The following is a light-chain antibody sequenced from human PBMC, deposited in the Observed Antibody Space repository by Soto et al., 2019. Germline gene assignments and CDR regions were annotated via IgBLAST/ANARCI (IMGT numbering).Light chain of an antibody. CDR1: HSVSRN. CDR3: QQPAKMPNN. CDR2: AAS. Sequence: EIVMTQSPATLSVSPGERATLSFMASHSVSRNLAWYQQKPGQAPRLLIYAASTRATGLPARFSGSGSGTEFTLPIRSLQPEDSATYYCQQPAKMPNNFGEGTRLEIK. J-gene: IGKJ5*01. V-gene: IGKV3-15*01.